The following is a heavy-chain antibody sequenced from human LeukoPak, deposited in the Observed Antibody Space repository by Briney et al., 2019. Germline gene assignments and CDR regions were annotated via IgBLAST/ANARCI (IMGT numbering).Heavy chain of an antibody. D-gene: IGHD2-21*02. Sequence: PSETLSLTCTVSGGSISSYYWSWIRQPAGKGLEWIGRFYTSGSTNYNPSLKSRVTMSVDTSKNQFSLKLSSVTAADTAVYYCARDTLAYCGGDCFFLNLERGTTVLDPWGQGTLVTVSS. CDR3: ARDTLAYCGGDCFFLNLERGTTVLDP. V-gene: IGHV4-4*07. CDR1: GGSISSYY. J-gene: IGHJ5*02. CDR2: FYTSGST.